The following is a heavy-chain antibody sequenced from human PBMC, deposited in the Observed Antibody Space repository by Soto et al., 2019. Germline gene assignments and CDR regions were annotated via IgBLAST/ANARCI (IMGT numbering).Heavy chain of an antibody. Sequence: QVQLVESGGGVVQPGRSLRLSCAASGFTFSSYGMHWVRQAPGKGLEWVAVISYDGSNKYYADSVKGRFTISRDNSKNTLYLQMNSLRAEDTAVYYCAKEWLGSGDFDYWGQGTLVTVSS. J-gene: IGHJ4*02. D-gene: IGHD3-10*01. CDR2: ISYDGSNK. CDR1: GFTFSSYG. V-gene: IGHV3-30*18. CDR3: AKEWLGSGDFDY.